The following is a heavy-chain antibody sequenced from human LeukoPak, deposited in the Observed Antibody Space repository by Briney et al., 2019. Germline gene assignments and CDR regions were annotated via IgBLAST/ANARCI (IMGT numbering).Heavy chain of an antibody. Sequence: ASETLSRNVSAHSLSELSIHWVRNTHGQGLEWLGGFDPEDGEIIYAQKFQGRVTMTEDTSTDTAYMELSSLRSEDTAVYYCATEVSVVSKYFDNWGQGTLVTVPS. CDR3: ATEVSVVSKYFDN. V-gene: IGHV1-24*01. J-gene: IGHJ4*02. CDR1: AHSLSELS. D-gene: IGHD5/OR15-5a*01. CDR2: FDPEDGEI.